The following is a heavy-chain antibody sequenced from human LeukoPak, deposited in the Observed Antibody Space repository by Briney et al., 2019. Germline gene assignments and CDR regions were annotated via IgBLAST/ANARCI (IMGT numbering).Heavy chain of an antibody. CDR1: GFTFSSYA. D-gene: IGHD3-22*01. Sequence: PWGSLRLSCAASGFTFSSYAMSWVRQAPGKGLEWVSAISGSGGSTYYADSVKGRFTISRDNSKNTLYLQMNSLRAEDTAVYYCAKGVYYDSSGPFDYWGQGTLVTVSS. CDR3: AKGVYYDSSGPFDY. V-gene: IGHV3-23*01. J-gene: IGHJ4*02. CDR2: ISGSGGST.